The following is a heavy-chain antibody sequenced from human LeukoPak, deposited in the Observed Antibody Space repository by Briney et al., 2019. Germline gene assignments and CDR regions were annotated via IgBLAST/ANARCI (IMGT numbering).Heavy chain of an antibody. CDR2: INHYNGNT. D-gene: IGHD2-8*01. Sequence: ASVTVSCKASGYTFTTYGISWVRQAPAQGLEWMGWINHYNGNTKYAQNLQGRVTMTTDTSTTTAYMELRSLRSDDTAVYYCARELYGRFDPWGQGTLVTVSS. CDR1: GYTFTTYG. J-gene: IGHJ5*02. CDR3: ARELYGRFDP. V-gene: IGHV1-18*01.